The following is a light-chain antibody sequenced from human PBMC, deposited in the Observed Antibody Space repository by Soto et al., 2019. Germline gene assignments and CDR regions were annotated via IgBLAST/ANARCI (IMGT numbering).Light chain of an antibody. J-gene: IGKJ4*01. CDR1: QSIGTN. V-gene: IGKV1-39*01. CDR2: GGS. CDR3: QQIYTIPLT. Sequence: DIQMTQSPSSLSASIGDRVTLTCRASQSIGTNLNWYQQRPGKAPNLLIHGGSILQSGVPPRFSGGGGGTDFTLTISSLQPEDFASYYCQQIYTIPLTFGGGTKVDIK.